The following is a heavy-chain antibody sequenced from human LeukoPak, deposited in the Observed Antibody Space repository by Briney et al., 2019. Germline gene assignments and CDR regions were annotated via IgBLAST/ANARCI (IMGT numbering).Heavy chain of an antibody. V-gene: IGHV4-59*10. CDR3: ASSSSSWYSLNAFDI. J-gene: IGHJ3*02. D-gene: IGHD6-13*01. Sequence: PSETLSLTCAVYGGSFSGYYWSWIRQPAGKGLEWIGRIYTSGSTNYNPSPKSRVTISVDTSKNQFSLKLSSVTAADTAVYYCASSSSSWYSLNAFDIWGQGTMVTVSS. CDR1: GGSFSGYY. CDR2: IYTSGST.